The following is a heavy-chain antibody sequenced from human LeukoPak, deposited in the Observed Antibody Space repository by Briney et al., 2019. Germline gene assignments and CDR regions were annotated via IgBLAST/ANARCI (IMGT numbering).Heavy chain of an antibody. D-gene: IGHD6-13*01. CDR1: GFTFSSYA. V-gene: IGHV3-30*03. CDR3: ARGGPGTYLDY. J-gene: IGHJ4*02. CDR2: MSYDGNNR. Sequence: GGSLRLSCLASGFTFSSYAMHWVRQAPGKGLEWVAVMSYDGNNRYYTDPVKGRFTISRDNSKNTVYLQMNSLRAEDTAVYYCARGGPGTYLDYWGQGTLVTVSS.